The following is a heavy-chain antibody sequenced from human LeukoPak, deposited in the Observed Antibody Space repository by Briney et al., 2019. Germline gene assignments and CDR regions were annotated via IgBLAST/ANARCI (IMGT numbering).Heavy chain of an antibody. CDR3: ARHTDDSVWGSSRYYFDY. J-gene: IGHJ4*02. CDR1: GGSNSSSSYY. CDR2: IYYSGST. Sequence: SETLSLTCTVSGGSNSSSSYYWGWIRQPPGKGLEWIGSIYYSGSTYYNPSLTSRVTISVDTSKNQFSLKLSSVTAADTAVYYCARHTDDSVWGSSRYYFDYWGQGTLVTVSS. D-gene: IGHD3-16*02. V-gene: IGHV4-39*01.